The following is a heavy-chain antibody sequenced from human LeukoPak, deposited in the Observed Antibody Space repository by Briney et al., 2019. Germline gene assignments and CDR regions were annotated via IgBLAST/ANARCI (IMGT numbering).Heavy chain of an antibody. J-gene: IGHJ6*03. D-gene: IGHD3-10*01. CDR2: ISSSGSNI. CDR1: GFTFSDYY. CDR3: ARARPVRGVIPDYDYYYMDV. V-gene: IGHV3-11*01. Sequence: GGSLRLSCAASGFTFSDYYMRWIRQAPGKGLEWVSYISSSGSNIYYADSVKGRFTISRDNPKSSLYLQMNSLRAEDTAVYYCARARPVRGVIPDYDYYYMDVWGKGTTVAVSS.